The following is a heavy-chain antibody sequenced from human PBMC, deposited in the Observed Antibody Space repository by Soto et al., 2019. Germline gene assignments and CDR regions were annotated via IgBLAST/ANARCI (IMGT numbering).Heavy chain of an antibody. D-gene: IGHD2-2*03. Sequence: GGSLRLSCAASGFTFDDYTMHWVRQAPGKGLEWVSLISWDGGSTYYADSVKGRFTISRDNSKNSLYLQMNSLRTEDTALYYCAKETGYCISTSCSGMDVWGQGTTVTVSS. CDR3: AKETGYCISTSCSGMDV. CDR2: ISWDGGST. V-gene: IGHV3-43*01. J-gene: IGHJ6*01. CDR1: GFTFDDYT.